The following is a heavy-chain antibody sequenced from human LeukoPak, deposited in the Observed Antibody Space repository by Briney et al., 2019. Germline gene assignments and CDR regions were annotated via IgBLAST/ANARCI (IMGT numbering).Heavy chain of an antibody. CDR3: ARACSGGSCYLAAFDI. D-gene: IGHD2-15*01. CDR2: VSSSGGSA. Sequence: QPGGSLRLSCAASGFTFRTLPGSGSGRPPGRGRSGAPAVSSSGGSAYYADSVKGRFTISRDNSKNTVYLQVNSLRAEDTAVYYCARACSGGSCYLAAFDIWGQGTMVTVSS. J-gene: IGHJ3*02. CDR1: GFTFRTLP. V-gene: IGHV3-23*01.